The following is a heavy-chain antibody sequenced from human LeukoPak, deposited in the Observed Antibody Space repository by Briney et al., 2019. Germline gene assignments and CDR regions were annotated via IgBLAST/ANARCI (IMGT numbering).Heavy chain of an antibody. D-gene: IGHD3-10*01. V-gene: IGHV4-59*01. Sequence: ASETLSLTCTVSGGSISSYFWNWIRQPPGMGLEWIGYMSSSGNTKYNPSLKSRVTLSVDTSKNQFSLQLTSMTAADTAVYYRARSGYLDYWGQGILVTVSS. CDR3: ARSGYLDY. CDR1: GGSISSYF. J-gene: IGHJ4*02. CDR2: MSSSGNT.